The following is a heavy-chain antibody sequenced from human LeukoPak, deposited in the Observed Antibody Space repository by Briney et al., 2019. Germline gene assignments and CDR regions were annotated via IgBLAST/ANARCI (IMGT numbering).Heavy chain of an antibody. J-gene: IGHJ4*02. D-gene: IGHD3-16*01. CDR1: GFTFSVYW. V-gene: IGHV3-74*01. CDR2: IYSDGSMT. CDR3: ARSGFSWRGNFDY. Sequence: GGSLRLSCAASGFTFSVYWMHWVRQAPGKGLVWVSRIYSDGSMTNYADSVQGRFTISRDNSRHTLDLQVNSLRAEDTAVYYCARSGFSWRGNFDYWGQGTLVTVSS.